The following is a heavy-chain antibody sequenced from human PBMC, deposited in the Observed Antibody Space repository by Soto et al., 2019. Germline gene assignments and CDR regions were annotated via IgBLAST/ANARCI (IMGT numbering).Heavy chain of an antibody. CDR3: ASHPIAVAGTYYYYYGMDV. V-gene: IGHV3-48*02. CDR2: ISSSSSTI. Sequence: GGSLRLSCAASGFTFSSYSMNWVRQAPGKGLEWVSYISSSSSTIYYADSVKGQFTISRDNAKNSLYLQMNSLRDEDTAVYYCASHPIAVAGTYYYYYGMDVWGQGTTVTVSS. D-gene: IGHD6-19*01. J-gene: IGHJ6*02. CDR1: GFTFSSYS.